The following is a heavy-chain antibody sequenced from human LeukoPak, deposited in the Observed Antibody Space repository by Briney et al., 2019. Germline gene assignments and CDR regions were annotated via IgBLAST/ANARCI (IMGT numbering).Heavy chain of an antibody. CDR2: IIPIFSTA. V-gene: IGHV1-69*13. D-gene: IGHD1-7*01. CDR3: ARETGTGDLGY. Sequence: GASVKVSCKASGYTFTSYDINWVRQATGQGLEWMGGIIPIFSTANYAQKFQGRVTITADESTSTAYMELSSLRSEDTAVYYCARETGTGDLGYWGQGTLVTVSS. J-gene: IGHJ4*02. CDR1: GYTFTSYD.